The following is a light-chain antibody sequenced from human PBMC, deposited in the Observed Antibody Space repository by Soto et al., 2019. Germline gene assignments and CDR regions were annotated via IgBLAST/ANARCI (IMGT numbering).Light chain of an antibody. V-gene: IGKV3-20*01. Sequence: IVMKQSPATLSVSPGERATLSFRASQSVSSSYLAWYQQKPGQAPRLLIYGASSRATGIPDRFSGSGSGTDFNLTISRLEPQDFAVYYCQQYGSSPLWTFGQGTKVDI. CDR2: GAS. CDR1: QSVSSSY. CDR3: QQYGSSPLWT. J-gene: IGKJ1*01.